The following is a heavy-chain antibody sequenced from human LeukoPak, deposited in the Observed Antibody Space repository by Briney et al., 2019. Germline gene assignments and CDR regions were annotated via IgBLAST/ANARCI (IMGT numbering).Heavy chain of an antibody. CDR2: IYYSGST. D-gene: IGHD3-10*01. Sequence: SETLSLTCTVSGGSISSSSYYWGWIRQPPGKGLEWIGSIYYSGSTYYNPSLKSRVTISVDTSKNQFSLKLSSVTAADTAVYYCARPVRKRGYYYMDVWGKGTTVSVSS. CDR3: ARPVRKRGYYYMDV. J-gene: IGHJ6*03. CDR1: GGSISSSSYY. V-gene: IGHV4-39*07.